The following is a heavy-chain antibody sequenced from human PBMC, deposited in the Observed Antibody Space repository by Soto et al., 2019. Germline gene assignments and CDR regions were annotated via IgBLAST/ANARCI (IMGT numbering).Heavy chain of an antibody. D-gene: IGHD6-19*01. Sequence: QVQLGQSGAEVKKPGASVKVSCKASGYTFTTYGISWVRQAPGQGLEWMGWINAYNGNTNYAQKLQGRVTMTTDSSTSTAYMELRTLRSDDTAVYYCAREPVAGIWFDPWGQGTLVTVSS. CDR3: AREPVAGIWFDP. V-gene: IGHV1-18*01. CDR2: INAYNGNT. CDR1: GYTFTTYG. J-gene: IGHJ5*02.